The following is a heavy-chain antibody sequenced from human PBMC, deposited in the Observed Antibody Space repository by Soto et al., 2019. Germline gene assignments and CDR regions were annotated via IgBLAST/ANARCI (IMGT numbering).Heavy chain of an antibody. CDR1: GGSFSDYY. CDR2: INHSGST. CDR3: ARGPPDCTSGLCSLHHFDY. V-gene: IGHV4-34*01. J-gene: IGHJ4*02. D-gene: IGHD2-8*01. Sequence: SETLSLTCAVYGGSFSDYYWSWIRQPPGKGLEWIGEINHSGSTNYNPSLTSRVTMSVDASMNQFSLRLTSVTAADTAVYYCARGPPDCTSGLCSLHHFDYWGLGNLVTVSS.